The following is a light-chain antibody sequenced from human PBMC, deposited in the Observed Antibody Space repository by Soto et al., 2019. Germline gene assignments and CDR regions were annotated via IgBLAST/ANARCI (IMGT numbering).Light chain of an antibody. CDR1: QSISSY. J-gene: IGKJ1*01. Sequence: DIQMTQSPSSLSASVGDRVTITCRASQSISSYLNWYQQKPGKAPKLLIYAASSLQSGVPSRFSGSGSGTDLTLTISSLQPEDFATYYCQQSYSSPRTFGQGTKVDIX. CDR2: AAS. V-gene: IGKV1-39*01. CDR3: QQSYSSPRT.